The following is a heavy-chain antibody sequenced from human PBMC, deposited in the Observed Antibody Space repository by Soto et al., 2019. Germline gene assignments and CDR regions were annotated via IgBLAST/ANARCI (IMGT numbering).Heavy chain of an antibody. CDR3: ARDPQLSSGWYVGLAFFDY. CDR2: ISYDGSNK. Sequence: QVQLVESGGGVVQPGRSLRLSCAASGFTFSSYAMHWVRQAPGKGLEWVAVISYDGSNKYYADSVKGRFTISRDNSKNTLYLQMNSLRAEDTAVYYCARDPQLSSGWYVGLAFFDYWGQGTLVTVSS. D-gene: IGHD6-19*01. CDR1: GFTFSSYA. V-gene: IGHV3-30-3*01. J-gene: IGHJ4*02.